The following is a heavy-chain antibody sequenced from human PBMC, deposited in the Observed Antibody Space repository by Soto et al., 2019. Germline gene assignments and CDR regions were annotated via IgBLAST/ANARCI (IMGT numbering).Heavy chain of an antibody. Sequence: TLSLTCAVYGGSFSGYYWSWIRQPPGKGLEWIGEINHSGSTNYNPSLKSRVTISVDTSKNQFSLKLSSVTAADTAVYYCAREGVVPYYYYYMDVWGKGTTVTVSS. J-gene: IGHJ6*03. CDR2: INHSGST. D-gene: IGHD3-3*01. CDR3: AREGVVPYYYYYMDV. CDR1: GGSFSGYY. V-gene: IGHV4-34*01.